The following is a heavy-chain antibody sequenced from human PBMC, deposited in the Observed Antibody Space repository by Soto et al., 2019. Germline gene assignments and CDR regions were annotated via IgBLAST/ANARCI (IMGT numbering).Heavy chain of an antibody. CDR3: TRDVSSRYFDL. Sequence: QVQLVESGGGVVQPGRSLRLSCAASGFTFRNYGMHLVRQAPGKGLEWVAVIWYDGSNTYYADSVKGRFTISRDNSKNTLHLQMNGLRAEDTAVYYCTRDVSSRYFDLWGRGSLVTVSS. CDR2: IWYDGSNT. J-gene: IGHJ2*01. V-gene: IGHV3-33*01. CDR1: GFTFRNYG.